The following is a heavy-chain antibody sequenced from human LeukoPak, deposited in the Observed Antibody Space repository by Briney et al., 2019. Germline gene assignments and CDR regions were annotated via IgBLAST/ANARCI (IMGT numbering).Heavy chain of an antibody. CDR1: GFTFSSSG. D-gene: IGHD2-21*02. CDR2: IRSKADSYAT. CDR3: SRLWGDCGGDCYSHDF. V-gene: IGHV3-73*01. Sequence: GGSLRLSCAASGFTFSSSGMHWVRQASGKGLEWVGRIRSKADSYATAYAASVKGRFTISRDDSKNTAYLQMNSLTTEDTAVYYCSRLWGDCGGDCYSHDFWGQGALVTVSS. J-gene: IGHJ4*02.